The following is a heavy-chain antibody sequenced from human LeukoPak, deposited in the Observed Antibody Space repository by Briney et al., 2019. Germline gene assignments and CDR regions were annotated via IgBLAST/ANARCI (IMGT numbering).Heavy chain of an antibody. CDR2: ISRDGSTP. J-gene: IGHJ4*02. Sequence: GGSLRLSCVASGFIFDDSLMHWVRQAPGKGLEWISLISRDGSTPYYADSVKGRFTISRDNSKNSLFLQMNSLAPEDTAVYYCARDIRGNYFDSWGQGTLVTVSS. D-gene: IGHD3-16*01. CDR3: ARDIRGNYFDS. CDR1: GFIFDDSL. V-gene: IGHV3-43*01.